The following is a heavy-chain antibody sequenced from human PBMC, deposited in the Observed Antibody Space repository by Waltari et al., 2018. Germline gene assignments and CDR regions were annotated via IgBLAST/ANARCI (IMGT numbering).Heavy chain of an antibody. J-gene: IGHJ4*02. CDR3: SRGTDAYKSGNY. CDR1: GEPFSGYS. V-gene: IGHV4-34*01. CDR2: IHPSGNI. D-gene: IGHD3-10*01. Sequence: QVQLQQWGAGLLKHSETLSLTCAVYGEPFSGYSWIWTRHSPGKGLEWIGEIHPSGNIHYNPSLKSRLSISGDASKIQFSLKLNSMTAADTAVYYCSRGTDAYKSGNYWGQGTLVSVSS.